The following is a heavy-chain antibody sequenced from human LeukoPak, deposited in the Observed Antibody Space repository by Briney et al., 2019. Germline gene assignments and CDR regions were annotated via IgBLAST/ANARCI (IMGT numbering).Heavy chain of an antibody. J-gene: IGHJ5*02. CDR3: ARAISSGWYRAGKNWFDP. CDR2: INPNSGGT. D-gene: IGHD6-19*01. Sequence: ASVKVSCKASGYTFTGYYMHWVRQAPGQGLEWMGWINPNSGGTNYAQKFQGRVTMTRDTSISTAYMELSRLRSDDTAVYYCARAISSGWYRAGKNWFDPWGQGTLVTVSS. V-gene: IGHV1-2*02. CDR1: GYTFTGYY.